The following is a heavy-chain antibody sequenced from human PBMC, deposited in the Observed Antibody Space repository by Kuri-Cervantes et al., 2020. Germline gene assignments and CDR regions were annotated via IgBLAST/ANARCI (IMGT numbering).Heavy chain of an antibody. CDR2: IYYSGST. V-gene: IGHV4-59*01. Sequence: GSLRLSCTVSGGSISSYYWSWIRQPPGKGLEWIGYIYYSGSTNYNPSLKSRVTISVDTSKNQFSLKLSSVTAADTAVYYCASGGYSYGYGDYWGQGTLVTVSS. D-gene: IGHD5-18*01. J-gene: IGHJ4*02. CDR1: GGSISSYY. CDR3: ASGGYSYGYGDY.